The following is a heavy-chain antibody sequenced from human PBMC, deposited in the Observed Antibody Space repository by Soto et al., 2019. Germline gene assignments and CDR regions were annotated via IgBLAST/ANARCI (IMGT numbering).Heavy chain of an antibody. V-gene: IGHV4-59*08. CDR1: GGSFSPNY. CDR3: ARLGAYYQSLDP. J-gene: IGHJ5*02. Sequence: PSEILSLTCTVSGGSFSPNYWRWIRQPPEKGQKWVGYIYYGGTTSYNPSLQSRVTISLETSKSQFSLRLTSVTAADTAVYYCARLGAYYQSLDPWGPGTLVTVSS. D-gene: IGHD3-22*01. CDR2: IYYGGTT.